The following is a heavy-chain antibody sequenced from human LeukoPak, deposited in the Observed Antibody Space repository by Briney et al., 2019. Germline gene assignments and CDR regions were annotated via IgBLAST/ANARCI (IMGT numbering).Heavy chain of an antibody. V-gene: IGHV3-30-3*01. D-gene: IGHD3-22*01. Sequence: GRSLRLSCAASGFTFSSYAMHWVRQAPGKGLEWVAVISYDGSNKYYADSVKGRFTISRDNSKNTLYLQMNSLRAEDTAVYYCAKDLWDSSGFYGMDVWGQGTTVTVSS. CDR3: AKDLWDSSGFYGMDV. CDR2: ISYDGSNK. CDR1: GFTFSSYA. J-gene: IGHJ6*02.